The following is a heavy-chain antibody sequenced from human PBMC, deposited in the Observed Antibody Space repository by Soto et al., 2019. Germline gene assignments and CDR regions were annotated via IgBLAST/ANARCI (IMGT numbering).Heavy chain of an antibody. CDR1: GYTFTTYA. V-gene: IGHV1-3*01. D-gene: IGHD3-9*01. J-gene: IGHJ6*03. Sequence: GASVKVSCKASGYTFTTYAMHWVRQAPGQRLEWMGWINAGNGNTKYSQKFQGRVTITRDTSASTAYMELSSLRSEDTAVYYCAREEGYYNMGTFPVYYMDVWGNGTTVTVSS. CDR2: INAGNGNT. CDR3: AREEGYYNMGTFPVYYMDV.